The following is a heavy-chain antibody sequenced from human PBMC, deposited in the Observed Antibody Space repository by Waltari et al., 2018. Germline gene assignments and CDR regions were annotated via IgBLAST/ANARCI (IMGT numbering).Heavy chain of an antibody. Sequence: QVQLVQSGAEVKKPGSSVKVSCKASGGTFSSYAISWVRQAPGQGLEWMGGIIPIFGTANYAQKFQGRVTITADESTSTAYMELSSVTAADTAVYYCAREDSGSYSGLRYWGQGTLVIVSS. CDR2: IIPIFGTA. V-gene: IGHV1-69*13. CDR1: GGTFSSYA. CDR3: AREDSGSYSGLRY. J-gene: IGHJ4*02. D-gene: IGHD1-26*01.